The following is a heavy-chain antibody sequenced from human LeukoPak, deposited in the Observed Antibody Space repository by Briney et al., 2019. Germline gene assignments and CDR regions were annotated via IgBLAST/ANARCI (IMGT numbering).Heavy chain of an antibody. CDR3: ARDWGDGYNYYYYYYMDV. Sequence: GGSLSLSCAASGFAFSSYSMNWVRQAPGKGLEWVSSISSSSSYIYYADSVKGRFTISRDNAKNSLYLQMDSLRAEDTAVYYCARDWGDGYNYYYYYYMDVWGKGTTVTVSS. V-gene: IGHV3-21*01. CDR2: ISSSSSYI. CDR1: GFAFSSYS. D-gene: IGHD5-24*01. J-gene: IGHJ6*03.